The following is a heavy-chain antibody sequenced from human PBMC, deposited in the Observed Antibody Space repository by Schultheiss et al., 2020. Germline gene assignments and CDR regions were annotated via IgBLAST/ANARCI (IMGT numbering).Heavy chain of an antibody. CDR2: IYWNDDK. CDR3: ARTNDYGGNGDSFDI. CDR1: GFSLSTSGVG. D-gene: IGHD4-23*01. J-gene: IGHJ3*02. V-gene: IGHV2-5*01. Sequence: SGPTLVKPTQTLTLTCTFSGFSLSTSGVGVGWIRQPPGKALEWLALIYWNDDKRYSPSLKSRLTITKDTSKNQVVLTMTNMDPVDTATYYCARTNDYGGNGDSFDIWGQGTMVTVSS.